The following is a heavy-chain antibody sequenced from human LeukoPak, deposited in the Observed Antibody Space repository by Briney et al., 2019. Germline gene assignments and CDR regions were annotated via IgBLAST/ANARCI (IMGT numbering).Heavy chain of an antibody. J-gene: IGHJ4*02. CDR1: GFTFSIYW. CDR3: ARGGTENFDY. CDR2: IKQDGSEK. V-gene: IGHV3-7*01. Sequence: GGSLRLSCAASGFTFSIYWMSWVRQAPGKGLEWVANIKQDGSEKYYVDSVKGRFTISRDNAKNSLYLQMNSLRAEDTAVYYCARGGTENFDYWGQGTLVTVSS.